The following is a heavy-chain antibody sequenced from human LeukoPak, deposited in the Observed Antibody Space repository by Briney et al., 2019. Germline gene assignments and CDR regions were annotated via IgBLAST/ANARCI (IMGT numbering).Heavy chain of an antibody. CDR2: MNEYSTTV. CDR1: GFPFNSFW. Sequence: GGSLRLSCATSGFPFNSFWMHWVRQAPGKGLVWVSDMNEYSTTVRYADSVKGRFTISRDNAKSILYLQMNNLRAEDTAMYFCARGGVNPVDHWGQGTLVTVSS. CDR3: ARGGVNPVDH. J-gene: IGHJ4*02. D-gene: IGHD1-14*01. V-gene: IGHV3-74*01.